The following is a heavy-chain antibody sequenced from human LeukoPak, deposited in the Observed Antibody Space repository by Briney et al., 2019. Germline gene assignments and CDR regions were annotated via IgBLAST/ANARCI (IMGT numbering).Heavy chain of an antibody. CDR3: ARGMGHFSGPFAH. D-gene: IGHD2-15*01. CDR1: GFTFSDYY. CDR2: ISSSGSTI. V-gene: IGHV3-11*01. J-gene: IGHJ4*02. Sequence: PGGSLRLSYAASGFTFSDYYMSWIRQAPGRGLEWVSYISSSGSTIYYADSVKGRFTISRDNAKHSLSLQMNSLRAEDTAVYYCARGMGHFSGPFAHWGQGTLVTVSS.